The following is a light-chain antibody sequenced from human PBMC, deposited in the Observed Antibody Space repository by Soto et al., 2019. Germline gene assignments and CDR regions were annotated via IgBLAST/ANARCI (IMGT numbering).Light chain of an antibody. Sequence: QSALTQPASVSGSPGQSITISCTGTSSDVGNYNRVSWYQQPPGTAPKLIIYEVTNRPSGVPDRFSGSKSGNTASLTISGIQAEEEADYYCSSYTSSTTLDVVFGGGTKLTVL. V-gene: IGLV2-18*02. CDR3: SSYTSSTTLDVV. CDR2: EVT. CDR1: SSDVGNYNR. J-gene: IGLJ2*01.